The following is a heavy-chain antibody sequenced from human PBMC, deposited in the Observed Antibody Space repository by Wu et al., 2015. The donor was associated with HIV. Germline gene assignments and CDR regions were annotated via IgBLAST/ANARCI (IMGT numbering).Heavy chain of an antibody. V-gene: IGHV1-69*05. Sequence: QVQLVQSGAEVKKPGSSVKVSCKASGGTFSSYAISWVRQAPGQGLEWMGGIIPIFGTANYAQKFQGRVTITTDESTSTAYMELSSLRSEDTAVYYCAREGSRGPAAMADAFDIWGQGTMVTVSS. J-gene: IGHJ3*02. D-gene: IGHD2-2*01. CDR3: AREGSRGPAAMADAFDI. CDR1: GGTFSSYA. CDR2: IIPIFGTA.